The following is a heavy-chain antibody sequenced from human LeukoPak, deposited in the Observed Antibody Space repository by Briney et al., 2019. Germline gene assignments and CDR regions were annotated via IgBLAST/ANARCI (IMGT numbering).Heavy chain of an antibody. J-gene: IGHJ4*02. V-gene: IGHV1-2*02. Sequence: SVTVSCNASGYTFTGYYIHWVRHAPAQGHERMGWNKPSSGGTNYAQKFQGRVTMTRDKSISTAYMELSRLRSDGTAVYSCARRIGAAGTLDYWGQGTLVTVST. CDR3: ARRIGAAGTLDY. CDR1: GYTFTGYY. D-gene: IGHD6-13*01. CDR2: NKPSSGGT.